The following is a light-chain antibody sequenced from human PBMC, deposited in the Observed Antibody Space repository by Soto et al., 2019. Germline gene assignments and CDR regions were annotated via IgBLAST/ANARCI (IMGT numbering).Light chain of an antibody. J-gene: IGLJ1*01. CDR3: GAWDVSLNAYV. V-gene: IGLV1-44*01. Sequence: QSVLTQPPSASGTPGQRVTISCSGSSSNIGSKSATWYQQLPGTAPKLLIYNNIERPSGVSDRFSGSTSGTSASLAISGLQSEDEADYYCGAWDVSLNAYVFGVGTKVTVL. CDR2: NNI. CDR1: SSNIGSKS.